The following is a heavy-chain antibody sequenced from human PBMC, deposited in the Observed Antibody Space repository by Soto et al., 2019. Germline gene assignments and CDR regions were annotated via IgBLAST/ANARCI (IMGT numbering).Heavy chain of an antibody. J-gene: IGHJ4*02. CDR2: INAGNGNT. CDR1: GYTFTSYA. Sequence: GASVKVSCKASGYTFTSYAMHWVRQAPGQRLEWMGWINAGNGNTKYSQKFQGRVTITRDTSASTAYMELSSLRSEDTAVYYCARSASGSYSHFDYWGQGTLVTVSS. V-gene: IGHV1-3*01. CDR3: ARSASGSYSHFDY. D-gene: IGHD1-26*01.